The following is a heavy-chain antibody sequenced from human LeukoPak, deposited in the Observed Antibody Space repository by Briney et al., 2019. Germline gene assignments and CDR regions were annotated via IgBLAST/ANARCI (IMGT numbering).Heavy chain of an antibody. D-gene: IGHD2-21*02. Sequence: SETLSLTCAVYGGSFSGYYWSWIRQPPGKGLEWIGEINHSGSTNYNPSLKSRVTISVDTSKNQFSLKLSSVTAADTAVYYCANRGSVVTAMSGHWFDPRGQGTLVTVSS. CDR2: INHSGST. CDR1: GGSFSGYY. V-gene: IGHV4-34*01. CDR3: ANRGSVVTAMSGHWFDP. J-gene: IGHJ5*02.